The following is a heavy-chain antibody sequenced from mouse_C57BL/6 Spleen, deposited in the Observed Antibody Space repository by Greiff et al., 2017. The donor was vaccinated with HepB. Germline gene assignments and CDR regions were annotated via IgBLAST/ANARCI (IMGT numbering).Heavy chain of an antibody. Sequence: EVQLVESGGGLVQPGGSLKLSCAASGFTFSDYGMAWVRQAPRKGPEWVAFISNLAYSIYYADTVTGRFTISRENAKNTLYLEMSSLRSEDTAMYYCARRDDYWYFDVWGTGTTVTVSS. CDR3: ARRDDYWYFDV. D-gene: IGHD2-3*01. CDR2: ISNLAYSI. CDR1: GFTFSDYG. V-gene: IGHV5-15*04. J-gene: IGHJ1*03.